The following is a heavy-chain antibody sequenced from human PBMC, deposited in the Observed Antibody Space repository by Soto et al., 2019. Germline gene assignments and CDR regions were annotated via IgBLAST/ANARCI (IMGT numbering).Heavy chain of an antibody. V-gene: IGHV2-5*02. Sequence: SGPTLVHPTQPLTLTCTFSGFSLSTSGVGVGWIRQPPGKALEWLALIYWDDDKRYSPSLKSRLTITKNTSKNQVVLTMTNMDPVDTATYYCAHTQIVVVPAAIPQYFQHWGQGTLVTVSS. CDR2: IYWDDDK. J-gene: IGHJ1*01. D-gene: IGHD2-2*01. CDR3: AHTQIVVVPAAIPQYFQH. CDR1: GFSLSTSGVG.